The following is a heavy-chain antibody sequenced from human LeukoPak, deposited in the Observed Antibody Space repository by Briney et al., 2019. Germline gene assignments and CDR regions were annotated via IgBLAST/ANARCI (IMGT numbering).Heavy chain of an antibody. D-gene: IGHD6-19*01. Sequence: SVKLSCTASGATFSSYAISWVRHAPGQGLEWMGGIIPIFGTANYSQKFQGRVTITAAESTSTAYMELCSLRSEETAVYYCARVHSSGWTRYGMDVWGQGTTVTVSS. CDR3: ARVHSSGWTRYGMDV. J-gene: IGHJ6*02. V-gene: IGHV1-69*13. CDR2: IIPIFGTA. CDR1: GATFSSYA.